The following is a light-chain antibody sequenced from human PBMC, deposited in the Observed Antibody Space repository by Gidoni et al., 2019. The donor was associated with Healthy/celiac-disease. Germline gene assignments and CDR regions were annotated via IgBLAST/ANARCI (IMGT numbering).Light chain of an antibody. CDR2: GKN. V-gene: IGLV3-19*01. CDR3: NYQDSSGNDLYV. J-gene: IGLJ1*01. CDR1: SLRSYY. Sequence: SSELTQDSALSVSLGQPVRITCQGASLRSYYASWYQQKPGQAPALVIYGKNNRPSGIPDRFSGPSSGNTASMTISGAQAGDEADYYCNYQDSSGNDLYVFGTGTKVTV.